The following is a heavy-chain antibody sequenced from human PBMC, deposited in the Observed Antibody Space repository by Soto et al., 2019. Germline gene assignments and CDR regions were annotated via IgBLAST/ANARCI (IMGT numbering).Heavy chain of an antibody. J-gene: IGHJ4*02. D-gene: IGHD2-15*01. CDR1: GGTFSSYA. Sequence: QVQLVQSGAEVKKPGSSVKVSCKASGGTFSSYAISWVRQAPGQGLEWMGGIIPIFGTANYAQKFQGRVTITADESTSTAYMELSSLRSEDTAVYYCARDMGRYCSGGSCYVDSLRGDYWGQGTLVTVSS. CDR3: ARDMGRYCSGGSCYVDSLRGDY. V-gene: IGHV1-69*01. CDR2: IIPIFGTA.